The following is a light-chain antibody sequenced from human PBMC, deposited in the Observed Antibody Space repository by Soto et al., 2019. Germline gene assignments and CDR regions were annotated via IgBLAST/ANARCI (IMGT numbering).Light chain of an antibody. J-gene: IGLJ3*02. Sequence: QSLLTQSPSASASLGASGKLTCTLSSGYSTYAIAWHQQQSEKGPRFLMKINYDGTHSKGDGFFDRFSGSSSGAERHLTISSLQSEDEADYYCQSLGTGIQVFGGGTKLTVL. CDR1: SGYSTYA. CDR2: INYDGTH. V-gene: IGLV4-69*01. CDR3: QSLGTGIQV.